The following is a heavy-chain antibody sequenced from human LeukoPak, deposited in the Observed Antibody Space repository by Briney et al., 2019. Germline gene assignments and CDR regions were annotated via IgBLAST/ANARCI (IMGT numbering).Heavy chain of an antibody. CDR3: VRIFCSGGSCFYRDY. J-gene: IGHJ4*02. CDR2: ISDNGDRT. V-gene: IGHV3-64D*06. Sequence: PGGSLRLSCSASGFTFSNYAMHWVRQAPGQGLEYVSAISDNGDRTYYADSVKGRFTISRDNSKNTLYPQMSSLRTEDTAVYYCVRIFCSGGSCFYRDYWGQGTLVTVSS. CDR1: GFTFSNYA. D-gene: IGHD2-15*01.